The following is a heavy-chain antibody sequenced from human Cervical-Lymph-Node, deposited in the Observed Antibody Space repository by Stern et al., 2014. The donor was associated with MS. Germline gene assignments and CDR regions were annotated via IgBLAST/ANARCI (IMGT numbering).Heavy chain of an antibody. CDR3: ALRGSYYVF. CDR1: GDTFSNYA. J-gene: IGHJ4*02. D-gene: IGHD4-11*01. Sequence: QVQLVQSGSEVKKPGSSVKVSCKSSGDTFSNYALSWVRQAPGQGLAWVGGLIPFFVATRYGQKFQGRVTITPEESTGTAFMELSNLTSDDTAVYYCALRGSYYVFWGQGTLISVSS. CDR2: LIPFFVAT. V-gene: IGHV1-69*01.